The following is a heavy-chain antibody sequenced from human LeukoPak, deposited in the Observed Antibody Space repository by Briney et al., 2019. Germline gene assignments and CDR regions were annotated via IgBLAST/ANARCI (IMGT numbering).Heavy chain of an antibody. D-gene: IGHD5-18*01. CDR1: GFTFSSYA. CDR3: AGHGYNYGYYPFDY. CDR2: ISGSGGST. J-gene: IGHJ4*02. Sequence: GGSLRLSCAASGFTFSSYAMSWVRQAPGKGLEWVSAISGSGGSTYYADSVKGRFTISRDNSKNTLYLQMNSLRAEDTAVYYCAGHGYNYGYYPFDYWGQGTLVTVSS. V-gene: IGHV3-23*01.